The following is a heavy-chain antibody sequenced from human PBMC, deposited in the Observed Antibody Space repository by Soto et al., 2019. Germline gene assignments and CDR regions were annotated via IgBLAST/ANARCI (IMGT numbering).Heavy chain of an antibody. CDR3: ARAGRASSSLDYYYYYMDV. J-gene: IGHJ6*03. V-gene: IGHV5-51*01. D-gene: IGHD6-6*01. CDR1: GYSFTSYW. Sequence: GESLKISCKGSGYSFTSYWIGWVRQMPGKGLEWMGIIYPGDSDTRYSPSFQGQVTISADKSISTAYLQWSSLKASDTAMYYCARAGRASSSLDYYYYYMDVWGKGTTVTVSS. CDR2: IYPGDSDT.